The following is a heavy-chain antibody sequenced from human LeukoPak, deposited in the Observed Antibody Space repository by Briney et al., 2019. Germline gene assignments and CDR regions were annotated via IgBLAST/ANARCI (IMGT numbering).Heavy chain of an antibody. J-gene: IGHJ4*02. Sequence: PSETLSLTCAVYGGSFSGYYWSWIRQPPGKGLEWIGSIYYSGSTYYNPSLKSRVTISVDTSKNQFSLKLSSVTAADTAVYYCARDRGSHYVWGSYRFSVEHDYWGQGTLVTVSS. D-gene: IGHD3-16*02. V-gene: IGHV4-34*01. CDR1: GGSFSGYY. CDR2: IYYSGST. CDR3: ARDRGSHYVWGSYRFSVEHDY.